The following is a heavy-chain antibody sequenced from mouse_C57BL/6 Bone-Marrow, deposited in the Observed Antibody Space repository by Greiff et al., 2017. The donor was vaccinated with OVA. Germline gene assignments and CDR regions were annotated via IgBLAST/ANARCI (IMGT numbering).Heavy chain of an antibody. V-gene: IGHV6-6*01. CDR2: IRNKANNHAT. CDR1: GFTFSDAW. J-gene: IGHJ2*01. CDR3: TRGTTVPAGNFDY. D-gene: IGHD1-1*01. Sequence: EVMLVESGGGLVQPGGSMKLSCAASGFTFSDAWMDWVRQSPEKGLEWVAEIRNKANNHATYYAESVKGRFTISRDDSKSSVYLQMNSLRAEDTGIYYCTRGTTVPAGNFDYWGQGTTLTVSS.